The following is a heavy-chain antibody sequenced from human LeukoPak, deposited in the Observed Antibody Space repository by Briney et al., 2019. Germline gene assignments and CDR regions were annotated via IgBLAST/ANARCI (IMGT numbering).Heavy chain of an antibody. CDR2: INSSGGST. Sequence: ASVRVSCKASGYIFTSYNMYWVRQAPGQGLEWMGIINSSGGSTNYAQKFQGRVTMTRDTSTSTVYMELSSLRSEDTAVYYCARFAVHRRLTVAGQFGLDYWGQGTLVTVSS. D-gene: IGHD6-19*01. J-gene: IGHJ4*02. CDR1: GYIFTSYN. CDR3: ARFAVHRRLTVAGQFGLDY. V-gene: IGHV1-46*01.